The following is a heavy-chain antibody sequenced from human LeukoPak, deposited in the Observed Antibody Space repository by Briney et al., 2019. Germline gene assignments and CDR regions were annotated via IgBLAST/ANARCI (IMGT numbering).Heavy chain of an antibody. CDR1: GFTFSGSG. CDR2: SGDSDGST. CDR3: AKGGCRGTCNPLAY. J-gene: IGHJ4*02. V-gene: IGHV3-23*01. Sequence: GGSLRLSCAASGFTFSGSGMSWVRQAPGKGLEWISSSGDSDGSTYYADSLKGRFTISRDNSKNTLYLQTNNLRAEDTAVYYCAKGGCRGTCNPLAYWGQGALVTVSP. D-gene: IGHD2-15*01.